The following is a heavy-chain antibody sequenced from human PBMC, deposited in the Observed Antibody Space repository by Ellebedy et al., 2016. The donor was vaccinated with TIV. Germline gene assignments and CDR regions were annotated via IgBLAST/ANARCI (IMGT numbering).Heavy chain of an antibody. Sequence: GESLKISCSASEFTVSNNYMSWVRQPPGKWLDWVSLIYSGGSTYYADAVKVRFTISRDNSKNIVYLQMNSLRVEDTAVYYCTRRYNWGQGTLVTVSS. CDR2: IYSGGST. D-gene: IGHD5-18*01. J-gene: IGHJ4*02. CDR3: TRRYN. CDR1: EFTVSNNY. V-gene: IGHV3-53*03.